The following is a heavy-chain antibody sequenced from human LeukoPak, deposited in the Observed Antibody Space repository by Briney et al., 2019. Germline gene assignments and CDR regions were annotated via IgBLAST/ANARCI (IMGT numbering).Heavy chain of an antibody. CDR2: IYHSGST. Sequence: SETLSLTCTVSGYSISSGYYWGWIRQPPGKGLEWIGSIYHSGSTYYNPSLKSRVTISVDTSKNQFSLKLSSVTAADTAVYYCARMGGSSGNDYWGQGTLVTVSS. CDR3: ARMGGSSGNDY. D-gene: IGHD3-22*01. J-gene: IGHJ4*02. V-gene: IGHV4-38-2*02. CDR1: GYSISSGYY.